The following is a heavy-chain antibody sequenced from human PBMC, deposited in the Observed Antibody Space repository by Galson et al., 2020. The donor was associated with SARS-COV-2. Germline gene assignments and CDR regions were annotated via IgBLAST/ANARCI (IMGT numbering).Heavy chain of an antibody. CDR2: VYFPGRT. Sequence: ASETLSLTCTVSGVSISTYYLTWVRQPPGKGLEWIGYVYFPGRTNYNPSLRGRVTMSLDTSNNQSSMRLNSVNDAETAVYYCVRIPGEVTAVLGALDLWGQGTMVTVSS. J-gene: IGHJ3*01. V-gene: IGHV4-59*01. D-gene: IGHD2-21*02. CDR1: GVSISTYY. CDR3: VRIPGEVTAVLGALDL.